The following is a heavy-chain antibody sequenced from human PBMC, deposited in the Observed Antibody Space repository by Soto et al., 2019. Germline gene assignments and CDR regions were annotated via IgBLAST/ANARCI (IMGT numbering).Heavy chain of an antibody. V-gene: IGHV1-2*04. CDR1: GYTFTGYY. J-gene: IGHJ6*02. CDR2: INPNSGGT. D-gene: IGHD3-22*01. CDR3: AREGHYYDSSLLLPYYGMDV. Sequence: ASVKVSCKASGYTFTGYYMHWVRQAPGQGLEWMGWINPNSGGTNYAQKFQGWVTMTRDTSISTAYMELSRLRSDDTAVYYCAREGHYYDSSLLLPYYGMDVWGQGTTVTVSS.